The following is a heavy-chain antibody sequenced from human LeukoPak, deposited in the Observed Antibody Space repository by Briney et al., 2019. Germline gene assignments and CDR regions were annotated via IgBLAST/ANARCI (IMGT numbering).Heavy chain of an antibody. Sequence: GGSLRLSCAASGFTFSSYSMNWVRQAPGKGLEWVSSISSSSSYIYYADSVKGRFTISRDNAKNSLYLQMDSLKTEDTAVYYCARSPLGIAPFDYWGQGTLVTVSS. J-gene: IGHJ4*02. CDR1: GFTFSSYS. V-gene: IGHV3-21*04. CDR2: ISSSSSYI. D-gene: IGHD7-27*01. CDR3: ARSPLGIAPFDY.